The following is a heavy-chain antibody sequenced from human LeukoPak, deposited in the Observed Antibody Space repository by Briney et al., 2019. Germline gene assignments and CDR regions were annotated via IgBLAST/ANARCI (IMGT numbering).Heavy chain of an antibody. CDR1: GGSISSYY. V-gene: IGHV4-59*01. D-gene: IGHD5-12*01. Sequence: SETLSLTCTVSGGSISSYYWSWIRQPPGKGLERIGYIYYSGSTNYNPSLKSRVTISVDTSKNQFSLKLSSVTAADTAVYYCARQVATKGEWAFDVWGQGTVVTVSS. CDR2: IYYSGST. CDR3: ARQVATKGEWAFDV. J-gene: IGHJ3*01.